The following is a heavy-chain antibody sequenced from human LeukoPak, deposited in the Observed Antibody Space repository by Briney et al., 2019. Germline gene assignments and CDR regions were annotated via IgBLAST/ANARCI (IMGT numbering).Heavy chain of an antibody. CDR2: IIPILGIV. CDR3: ASDGPRRSCSSTSCYHFDY. D-gene: IGHD2-2*01. V-gene: IGHV1-69*04. Sequence: SVKVSCKASGYTFTSYAMHWVRQAPGQGLEWMGRIIPILGIVNYAQKFQGRVTITADKSTSTAYMELSSLRSEDTAVYYCASDGPRRSCSSTSCYHFDYWGQGTLVTVSS. J-gene: IGHJ4*02. CDR1: GYTFTSYA.